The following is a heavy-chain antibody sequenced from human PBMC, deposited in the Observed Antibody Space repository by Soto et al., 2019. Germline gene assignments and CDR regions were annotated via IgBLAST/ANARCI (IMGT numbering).Heavy chain of an antibody. D-gene: IGHD6-6*01. J-gene: IGHJ2*01. Sequence: QVQLVQSGAEVKKPGSSVKVSCKASGGTFSSYAISWVRQAPGQGLEWMGGIIPIFGTANYAQKFQGRVTITADESKSTAYMELSSLRSEDTAVYYCARDRAIAARPNWYFDLWGRGTLVTVSS. V-gene: IGHV1-69*01. CDR3: ARDRAIAARPNWYFDL. CDR1: GGTFSSYA. CDR2: IIPIFGTA.